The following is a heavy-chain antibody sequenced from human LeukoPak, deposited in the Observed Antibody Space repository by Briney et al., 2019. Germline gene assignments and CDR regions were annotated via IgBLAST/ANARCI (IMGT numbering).Heavy chain of an antibody. Sequence: YPSETLSLTCTVSGGSIFSYYWNWIRQPPGKGLEWIGYIYSNGITNYSPSLRSRGTISIATSKNQFSLGLRSVTAADTAIYYCARRAYYDSSGYYPTSGYFDLWGRGTLVTVSS. CDR3: ARRAYYDSSGYYPTSGYFDL. J-gene: IGHJ2*01. D-gene: IGHD3-22*01. CDR1: GGSIFSYY. V-gene: IGHV4-4*08. CDR2: IYSNGIT.